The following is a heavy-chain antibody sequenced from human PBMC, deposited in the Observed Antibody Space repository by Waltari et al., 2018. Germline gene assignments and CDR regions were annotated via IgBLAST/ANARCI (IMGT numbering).Heavy chain of an antibody. Sequence: QVQLVESGGGVVQPGKSLRLPCVASGFSLRNYGMHWVRQTPGRGLEWVALTWSDGSVEYYADSVRGRFTVSRDNSKNILYLDMDSLRVDDTAMYYCAKDAFGNTYLDYWGQGTLVTVSS. D-gene: IGHD3-10*01. V-gene: IGHV3-33*03. CDR1: GFSLRNYG. CDR3: AKDAFGNTYLDY. CDR2: TWSDGSVE. J-gene: IGHJ4*02.